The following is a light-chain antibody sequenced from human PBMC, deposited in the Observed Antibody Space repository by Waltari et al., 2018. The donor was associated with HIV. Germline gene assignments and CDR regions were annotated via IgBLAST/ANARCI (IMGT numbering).Light chain of an antibody. CDR3: QVWDTNSDHRV. Sequence: SSVLTQTPSVSVAPGQTARITCGGDNIGNRRVHWYQQKPGQAPVLVVYDDIDRPSGSPGRFSGARSGNTATLTISRGEVGDEDDYYCQVWDTNSDHRVFGGGTKLTVL. V-gene: IGLV3-21*02. CDR2: DDI. CDR1: NIGNRR. J-gene: IGLJ2*01.